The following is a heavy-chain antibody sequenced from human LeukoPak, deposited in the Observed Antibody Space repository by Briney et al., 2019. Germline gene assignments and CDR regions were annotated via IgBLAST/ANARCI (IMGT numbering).Heavy chain of an antibody. CDR3: AKVQYCGGDCYPYFDY. D-gene: IGHD2-21*02. CDR2: ISYDGSNK. CDR1: GFTFSSYG. J-gene: IGHJ4*02. V-gene: IGHV3-30*18. Sequence: GGSLRLSCAASGFTFSSYGMHWVRQAPGKGLERVAVISYDGSNKYYADSVKGRFTISRDNSKNTLYLQMNSLRAEDTAVYYRAKVQYCGGDCYPYFDYWGQGTLVTVSS.